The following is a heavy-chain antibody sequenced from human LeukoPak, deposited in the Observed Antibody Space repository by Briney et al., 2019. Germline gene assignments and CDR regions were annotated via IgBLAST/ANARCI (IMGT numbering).Heavy chain of an antibody. Sequence: PGRSLRLSCAASGFAFNTYAMHWVRQAPGQGLEWVALIWHDGSHKFYSNSVRGQFTISRDNSKNTVSLQMNNLRPEDTAFYYCARKFFVWGFSPFFGGRGPL. J-gene: IGHJ2*01. CDR3: ARKFFVWGFSPFF. CDR2: IWHDGSHK. CDR1: GFAFNTYA. V-gene: IGHV3-33*01. D-gene: IGHD3-16*01.